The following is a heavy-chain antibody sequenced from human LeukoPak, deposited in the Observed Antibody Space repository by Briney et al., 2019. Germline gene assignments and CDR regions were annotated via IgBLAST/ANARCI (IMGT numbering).Heavy chain of an antibody. V-gene: IGHV3-9*01. Sequence: PGRSLRLSCAASGFTFDDYAMHWVRQAPGKGLEWVSGISWNSGSIGYADSVKGRFTISRDNAKNSLYLQMNSLRAEDTALYYCAKVPSSSGSYASGYFDYWGQGTLVTVSS. J-gene: IGHJ4*02. CDR3: AKVPSSSGSYASGYFDY. CDR2: ISWNSGSI. CDR1: GFTFDDYA. D-gene: IGHD1-26*01.